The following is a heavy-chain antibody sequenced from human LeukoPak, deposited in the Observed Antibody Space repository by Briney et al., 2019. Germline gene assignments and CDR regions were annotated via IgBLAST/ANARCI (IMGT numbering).Heavy chain of an antibody. D-gene: IGHD6-13*01. V-gene: IGHV1-3*01. CDR2: INAGNGDT. CDR1: GYTFTSYA. Sequence: ASVKVSCKASGYTFTSYAMHWVRQAPGQRLEWMGWINAGNGDTKYSQKFQGRVTITRDTSASTAYMELSSLRSEDTTVYYCARVGAAAGPYYFDYWGQGTLVTVSS. J-gene: IGHJ4*02. CDR3: ARVGAAAGPYYFDY.